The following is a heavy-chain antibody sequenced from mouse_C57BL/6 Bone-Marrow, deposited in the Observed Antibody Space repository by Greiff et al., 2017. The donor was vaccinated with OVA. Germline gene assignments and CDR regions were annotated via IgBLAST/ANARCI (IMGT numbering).Heavy chain of an antibody. J-gene: IGHJ3*01. Sequence: VQLQQSGAELARPGASVKLSCKASGYTFTSYGISWVKQRTGQGLEWIGETYPRSGNTYYNEKFKGKATLTADKSSSTAYMELRSLTSEDSAVYFCARSSIYYDYDGFAYWGQGTLVTVSA. V-gene: IGHV1-81*01. D-gene: IGHD2-4*01. CDR1: GYTFTSYG. CDR3: ARSSIYYDYDGFAY. CDR2: TYPRSGNT.